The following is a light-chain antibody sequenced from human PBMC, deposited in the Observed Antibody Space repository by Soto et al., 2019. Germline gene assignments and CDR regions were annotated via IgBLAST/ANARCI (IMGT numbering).Light chain of an antibody. CDR3: QQYNKWPYT. Sequence: DKLMSQSPATLSVSPGERATLSCRASQSVRRYLAWYQQKPGQAPRLLIYDVSTRATGIAARFSGSGSGTEFTLTISSLQSEDFAVYYCQQYNKWPYTFGQGTKVDI. V-gene: IGKV3-15*01. J-gene: IGKJ2*01. CDR2: DVS. CDR1: QSVRRY.